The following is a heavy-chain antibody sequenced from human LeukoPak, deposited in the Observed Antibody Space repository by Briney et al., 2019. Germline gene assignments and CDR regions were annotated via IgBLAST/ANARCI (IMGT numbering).Heavy chain of an antibody. Sequence: GGSLRLSCAASGFTFSDYYMSWVRQAPGKGLEWVSVIYSGGSTYYADSVKGRFTISRDNSKNTLYLQMNSLRAEDTAVYYCARLWRWEPTKYFDYWGQGTLVTVSS. CDR3: ARLWRWEPTKYFDY. CDR1: GFTFSDYY. D-gene: IGHD1-26*01. V-gene: IGHV3-66*01. CDR2: IYSGGST. J-gene: IGHJ4*02.